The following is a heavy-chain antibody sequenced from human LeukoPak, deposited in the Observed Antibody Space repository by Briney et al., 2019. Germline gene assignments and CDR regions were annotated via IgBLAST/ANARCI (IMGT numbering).Heavy chain of an antibody. V-gene: IGHV4-59*12. CDR3: AREKETYDFWSAYSFDY. D-gene: IGHD3-3*01. CDR1: GGSISSYY. J-gene: IGHJ4*02. CDR2: IYYSGST. Sequence: PSETLSLTCTVSGGSISSYYWSWIRQPPGKGLEWIGYIYYSGSTNYNPSLKSRVTMSVDTSKNQFSLKLSSVTAADTAVYYCAREKETYDFWSAYSFDYWGQGTLVTVSS.